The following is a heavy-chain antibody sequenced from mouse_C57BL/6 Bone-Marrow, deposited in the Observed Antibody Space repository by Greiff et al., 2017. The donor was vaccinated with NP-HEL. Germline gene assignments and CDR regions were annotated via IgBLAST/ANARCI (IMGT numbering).Heavy chain of an antibody. J-gene: IGHJ2*01. V-gene: IGHV1-67*01. Sequence: VQLQQSGPELVRPGVSVKISCKGSGYTFTDYAMHWVKQSHAKSLEWIGVISTYYGDASYNQKFTDKATMTVDKSSSTAYMELARLTSEDSAVYYCARRYGSSPYYFDYWGQGTTLTVSS. D-gene: IGHD1-1*01. CDR1: GYTFTDYA. CDR3: ARRYGSSPYYFDY. CDR2: ISTYYGDA.